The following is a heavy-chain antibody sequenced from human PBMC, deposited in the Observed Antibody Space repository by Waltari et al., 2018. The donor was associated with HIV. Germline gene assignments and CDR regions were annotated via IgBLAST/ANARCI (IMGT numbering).Heavy chain of an antibody. CDR2: IKTDGRVT. CDR3: ARGGRTAFDL. Sequence: EEQLVESGGGLVQPGGSLRLYCEASAFTFSGHWMHWLRQAPGEGPVYVSNIKTDGRVTVYADSANGRFTISRANAKTTLFLQMNSLRAEDTAVYYCARGGRTAFDLWGQGTVVTVSS. CDR1: AFTFSGHW. J-gene: IGHJ3*01. V-gene: IGHV3-74*01.